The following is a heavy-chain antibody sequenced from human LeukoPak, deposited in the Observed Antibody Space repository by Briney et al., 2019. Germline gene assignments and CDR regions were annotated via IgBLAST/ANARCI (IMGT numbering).Heavy chain of an antibody. D-gene: IGHD6-19*01. CDR3: TKDLNRYSSGWYYFDY. Sequence: GGSLRLSCAVSGFTVNSNYMSWVRQPPGKGLEWVAVISYDGSIKYYADSVKGRFTISRDNSKNTLYLQMDSLRAEDTAVYYCTKDLNRYSSGWYYFDYWGQGTLVTVSS. CDR1: GFTVNSNY. CDR2: ISYDGSIK. J-gene: IGHJ4*02. V-gene: IGHV3-30*18.